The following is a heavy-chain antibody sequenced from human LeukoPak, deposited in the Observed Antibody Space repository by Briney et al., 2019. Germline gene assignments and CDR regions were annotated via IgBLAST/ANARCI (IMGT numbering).Heavy chain of an antibody. J-gene: IGHJ4*02. CDR1: GYTFTIYD. V-gene: IGHV1-8*01. CDR2: MNPSGGHT. D-gene: IGHD6-19*01. CDR3: TRRSVAGTFDY. Sequence: ASVKVSCKASGYTFTIYDINWVRQAPGQGPEWMGWMNPSGGHTNYAQSLQGRVTMTRNTSTSTAYMDLSSLRSEDTAVYYCTRRSVAGTFDYWGQGTLVTVSS.